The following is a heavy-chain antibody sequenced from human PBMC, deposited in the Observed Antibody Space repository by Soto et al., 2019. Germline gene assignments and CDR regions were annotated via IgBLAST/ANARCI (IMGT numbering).Heavy chain of an antibody. V-gene: IGHV3-21*06. CDR1: GFSFTRYS. CDR2: ISSTTNYI. Sequence: GGSLRLSCAASGFSFTRYSMNWVRQAPGKGLEWVSSISSTTNYIYYGDSMKGRFTISRDNAKNSLYLEMNSLRAEETAVYYCASESEDRPMTFPYLGPGTLGTV. D-gene: IGHD3-22*01. CDR3: ASESEDRPMTFPY. J-gene: IGHJ4*02.